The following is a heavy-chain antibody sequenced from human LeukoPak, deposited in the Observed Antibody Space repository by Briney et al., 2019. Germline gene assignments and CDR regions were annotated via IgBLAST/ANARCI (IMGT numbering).Heavy chain of an antibody. V-gene: IGHV1-2*02. CDR2: INPDSGGT. D-gene: IGHD3-10*01. CDR1: GYTFTGYY. CDR3: ARDGSGSYYHFDY. Sequence: GASVKVSCKASGYTFTGYYMHWVRQAPGQGLEWMGWINPDSGGTNYAQTFQGRVTMTRDTSISTAYMELTRLRSDDTAVYYCARDGSGSYYHFDYWGQGTLVTVSS. J-gene: IGHJ4*02.